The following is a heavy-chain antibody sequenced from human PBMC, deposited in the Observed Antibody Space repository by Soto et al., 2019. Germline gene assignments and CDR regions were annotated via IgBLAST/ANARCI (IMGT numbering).Heavy chain of an antibody. CDR1: GYTFTSYG. CDR3: ASASLGDYVSHTFDI. J-gene: IGHJ3*02. CDR2: ISAYNGNT. Sequence: QVQLVQSGAEVKKPGASVKVSCKASGYTFTSYGISWVRQAPGQGLEWMGWISAYNGNTNYAQKLQGRVTLTTETSTSTAYMELRSLRSVDTAMYYSASASLGDYVSHTFDIWGQGTMVTVSS. V-gene: IGHV1-18*01. D-gene: IGHD4-17*01.